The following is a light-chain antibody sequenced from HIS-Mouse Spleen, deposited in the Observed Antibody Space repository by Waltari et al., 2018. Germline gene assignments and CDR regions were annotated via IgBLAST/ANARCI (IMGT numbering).Light chain of an antibody. CDR1: HLGDKY. CDR2: QDS. V-gene: IGLV3-1*01. CDR3: QAWDSSTVV. Sequence: SYELTQPPSVSVSPGQPASITCSGTHLGDKYACWYQQKPGQSPVLVIYQDSKRPSGIPERFSGSNSGNTATLTISGTQAMDEADYYCQAWDSSTVVFGGGTKLTVL. J-gene: IGLJ2*01.